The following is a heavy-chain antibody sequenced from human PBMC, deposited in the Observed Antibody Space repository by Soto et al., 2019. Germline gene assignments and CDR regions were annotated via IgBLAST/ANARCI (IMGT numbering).Heavy chain of an antibody. D-gene: IGHD3-3*01. CDR3: SSGSFGVVSEY. Sequence: PSETLSLTCIVSADSISSYYWSWIRQPAGKGLEWIGRIYPGGSTDYIPSLKSRISLSIDTSKKQFSLRLSSVTAADTAVYYCSSGSFGVVSEYWGQGILVTVSS. CDR1: ADSISSYY. CDR2: IYPGGST. J-gene: IGHJ4*02. V-gene: IGHV4-4*07.